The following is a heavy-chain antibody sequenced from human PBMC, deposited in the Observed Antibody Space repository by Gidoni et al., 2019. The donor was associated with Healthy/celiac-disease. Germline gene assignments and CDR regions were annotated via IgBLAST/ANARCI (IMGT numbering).Heavy chain of an antibody. CDR3: AKRAGGRGYFDY. J-gene: IGHJ4*02. D-gene: IGHD2-15*01. V-gene: IGHV3-23*01. Sequence: EVQLLESGGGLVQPGGSRRLSCSASGFTFSSYAMSWVRQAPGKGLECVSAISGNGGSTYYADSVKGRFTMSRDNSKNTLYLQMNSLRAEDTAVYYCAKRAGGRGYFDYWGQGTLVTVSS. CDR1: GFTFSSYA. CDR2: ISGNGGST.